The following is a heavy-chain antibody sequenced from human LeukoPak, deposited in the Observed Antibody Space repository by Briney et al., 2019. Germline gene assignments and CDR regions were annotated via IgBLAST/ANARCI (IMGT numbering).Heavy chain of an antibody. V-gene: IGHV3-15*01. Sequence: GGSLRLSCAASGFTFSNAWMSWVRQAPGQGLEWVGRIKRKTDGGTTDYAAPVKGRFTISRDDSKNTLYLQMNSLKTEDTAVYYCTTERYYYGSGSYYNLDYGGQGTLVTVSS. D-gene: IGHD3-10*01. CDR1: GFTFSNAW. CDR2: IKRKTDGGTT. CDR3: TTERYYYGSGSYYNLDY. J-gene: IGHJ4*02.